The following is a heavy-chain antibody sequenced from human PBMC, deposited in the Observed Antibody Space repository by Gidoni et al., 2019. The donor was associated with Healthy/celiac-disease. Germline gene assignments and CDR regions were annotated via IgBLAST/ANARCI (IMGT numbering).Heavy chain of an antibody. CDR1: GGSLSSYY. J-gene: IGHJ4*02. Sequence: QVQLQESGPGLVKPSETLSLTCTVSGGSLSSYYWSWIRQPAGKGLEWIGRIYTSGSTNYNPSLKSRVTISVDTSKNQFSLKLSSVTAADTAVYYCASFVDYDSSGYYDYWGQGTLVTVSS. V-gene: IGHV4-4*07. CDR3: ASFVDYDSSGYYDY. CDR2: IYTSGST. D-gene: IGHD3-22*01.